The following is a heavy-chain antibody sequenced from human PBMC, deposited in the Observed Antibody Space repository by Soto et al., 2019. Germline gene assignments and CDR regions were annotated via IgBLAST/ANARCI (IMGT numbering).Heavy chain of an antibody. CDR1: DGTFSGHY. J-gene: IGHJ4*02. D-gene: IGHD3-3*01. V-gene: IGHV4-34*01. Sequence: SHTLSLTCAVDDGTFSGHYWSWIRQTPGKGLEWIGEINHSGSTNYNPSLKSRVTISVDTSKNQFSLKLSSVTAADTSVYYCARVLVGIRLKYEGYPYCDYWVKGTLVTGFS. CDR3: ARVLVGIRLKYEGYPYCDY. CDR2: INHSGST.